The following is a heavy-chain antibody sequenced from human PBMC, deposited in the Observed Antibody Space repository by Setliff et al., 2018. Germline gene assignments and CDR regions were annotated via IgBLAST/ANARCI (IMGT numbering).Heavy chain of an antibody. D-gene: IGHD2-2*03. CDR3: ARDGYPGTS. CDR1: GFTFSDYY. CDR2: ITSSGTTT. V-gene: IGHV3-11*01. Sequence: PGGSLRLSCAASGFTFSDYYMSWIRQAPGKGLEWVSYITSSGTTTFYTDSVKGRFAISRDNARNSLYLQMNSLRVEDTAVYYCARDGYPGTSWGQGTLVTVS. J-gene: IGHJ5*02.